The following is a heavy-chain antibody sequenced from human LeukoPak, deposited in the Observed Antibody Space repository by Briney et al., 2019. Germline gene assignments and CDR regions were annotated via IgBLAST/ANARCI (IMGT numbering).Heavy chain of an antibody. CDR3: ARDVHSSGWHAFDI. V-gene: IGHV4-34*01. CDR1: GGSFSGYY. J-gene: IGHJ3*02. D-gene: IGHD6-19*01. CDR2: INHSGST. Sequence: SETLSLTCAVYGGSFSGYYWSWIRQPPGKGLEWIGEINHSGSTNYIPSLKSRVTISVDTSKNQFSLKLSSVTAADTAVYYCARDVHSSGWHAFDIWGQGTMVTVSS.